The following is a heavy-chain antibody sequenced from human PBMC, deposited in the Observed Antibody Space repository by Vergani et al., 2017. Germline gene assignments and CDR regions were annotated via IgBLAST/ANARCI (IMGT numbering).Heavy chain of an antibody. D-gene: IGHD2-15*01. CDR3: ATKNGGSDETIGY. CDR2: INTISGNP. J-gene: IGHJ4*02. V-gene: IGHV7-4-1*02. Sequence: QVQLVQSGSELKKPGASVKVSCKASGYTFTRYAMNWVRQAPGQGLEWMGWINTISGNPTYAPGFTGRFVFSLDTSVSTAYLQISSLQAADTAVYYCATKNGGSDETIGYWGQGTLVTVSS. CDR1: GYTFTRYA.